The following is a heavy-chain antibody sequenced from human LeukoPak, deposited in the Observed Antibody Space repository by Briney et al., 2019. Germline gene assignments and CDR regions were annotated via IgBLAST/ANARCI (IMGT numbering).Heavy chain of an antibody. CDR3: AKVGYCTANCFRTHDY. Sequence: GGSLRLSCAASGFTFSDAVMSWVRQAPGKGLEWVWAIIGDGGVTYYAASAKGRFTISRDNSKNPVYLQMSSLRAEDTATYYCAKVGYCTANCFRTHDYWGQGALVSVSS. CDR1: GFTFSDAV. CDR2: IIGDGGVT. V-gene: IGHV3-23*01. J-gene: IGHJ4*02. D-gene: IGHD2-8*02.